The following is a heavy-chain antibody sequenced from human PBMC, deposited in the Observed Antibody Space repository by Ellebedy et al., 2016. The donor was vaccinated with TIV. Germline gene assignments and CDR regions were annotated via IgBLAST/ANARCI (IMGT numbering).Heavy chain of an antibody. V-gene: IGHV4-34*01. Sequence: SETLSLXXAVYDWSFTGYYWSWIRQPPGKGLEWIGSIYYSGSTYYNPSLKSRVTISVDTSKNQFSLKLSSVTAADTAVYYCARVHSSWYNYYYGMDVWGQGTMVTVSS. D-gene: IGHD6-13*01. J-gene: IGHJ6*02. CDR3: ARVHSSWYNYYYGMDV. CDR2: IYYSGST. CDR1: DWSFTGYY.